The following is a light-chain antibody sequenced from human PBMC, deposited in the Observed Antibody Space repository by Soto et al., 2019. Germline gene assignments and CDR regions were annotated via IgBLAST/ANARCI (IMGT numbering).Light chain of an antibody. CDR2: GAS. J-gene: IGKJ4*01. V-gene: IGKV3-15*01. CDR1: QGVSRK. Sequence: DIVMTQSPATLSVAPGERVTFSCRASQGVSRKLAWYQHKPGQAPRLLISGASTGATGIPARFSGSGSGTEFTLTISSLQSEDCAIYYCQQYHTRPITFGGGTKVDI. CDR3: QQYHTRPIT.